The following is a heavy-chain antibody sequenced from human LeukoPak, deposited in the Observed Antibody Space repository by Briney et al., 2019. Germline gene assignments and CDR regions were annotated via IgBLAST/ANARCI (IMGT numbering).Heavy chain of an antibody. V-gene: IGHV3-15*01. Sequence: GGSLRLSCAASGFTFSNAWMSWVRQAPGKGLEWVGRIKSETDGGTTDYAAPVKGRFTISRDDSKNTLYLQMNSLKTEDTAVYYFTTGHGYSSSWYYFDYWGQGTLVPV. CDR1: GFTFSNAW. D-gene: IGHD6-13*01. J-gene: IGHJ4*02. CDR3: TTGHGYSSSWYYFDY. CDR2: IKSETDGGTT.